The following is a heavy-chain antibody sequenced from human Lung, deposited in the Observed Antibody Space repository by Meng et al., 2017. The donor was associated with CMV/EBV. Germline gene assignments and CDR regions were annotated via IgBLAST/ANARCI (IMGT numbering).Heavy chain of an antibody. CDR3: ARNSRSWGILFLRDRMYYGMDV. CDR2: IIPISGTL. CDR1: GGTFSSYA. D-gene: IGHD2/OR15-2a*01. J-gene: IGHJ6*02. Sequence: SXXVSXKASGGTFSSYAIRWVRQAPGQGLGWMGGIIPISGTLNYAQKIQGRVTITTDESTGTVYMELSSLRSEDTAVYYCARNSRSWGILFLRDRMYYGMDVWXQGTTVTVSS. V-gene: IGHV1-69*05.